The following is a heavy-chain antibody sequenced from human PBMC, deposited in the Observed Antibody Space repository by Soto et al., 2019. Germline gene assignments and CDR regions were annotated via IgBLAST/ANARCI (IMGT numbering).Heavy chain of an antibody. D-gene: IGHD6-13*01. Sequence: PSETLSLTCTVSGDSVTSDSYFWSWIRQPPGKGLEWIGNSYYSGYYSGSTNHNPSLKSRVTVSVDTSKNQFSLKLTSVTAADTAVYYCARLRIPAAGSSWGQGTLVTVSS. V-gene: IGHV4-61*01. CDR2: SYYSGYYSGST. J-gene: IGHJ4*02. CDR1: GDSVTSDSYF. CDR3: ARLRIPAAGSS.